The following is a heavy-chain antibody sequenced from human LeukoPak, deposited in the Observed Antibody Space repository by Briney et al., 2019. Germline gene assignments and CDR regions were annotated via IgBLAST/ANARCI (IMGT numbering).Heavy chain of an antibody. CDR2: INHSGST. CDR3: ARGSTSINGTRDYYFDY. V-gene: IGHV4-34*01. Sequence: PSETLSLTCAVYGGSFSGYYWSWIRQPPGKGLEWIGEINHSGSTNYNPSLKSRVSVSVDTSKNQFSLKLSSVTAADTAVYYCARGSTSINGTRDYYFDYWGQGTLVTVSS. CDR1: GGSFSGYY. D-gene: IGHD2/OR15-2a*01. J-gene: IGHJ4*02.